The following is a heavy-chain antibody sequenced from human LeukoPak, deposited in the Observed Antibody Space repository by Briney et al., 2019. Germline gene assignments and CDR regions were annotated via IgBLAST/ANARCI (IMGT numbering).Heavy chain of an antibody. CDR1: RFTFSTYY. Sequence: PGGSLRLSCAASRFTFSTYYMNWVHQAPGKGLEWVSSISSSGTYIYYADSVKGRFTISRDNAKNSLYLQMNSLRAEDTAVYYCARDALNAFDIWGQGTMVTVSS. CDR3: ARDALNAFDI. D-gene: IGHD3-16*02. CDR2: ISSSGTYI. V-gene: IGHV3-21*01. J-gene: IGHJ3*02.